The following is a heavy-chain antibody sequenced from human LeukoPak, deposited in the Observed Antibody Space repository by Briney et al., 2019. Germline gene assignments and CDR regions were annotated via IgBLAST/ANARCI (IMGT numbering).Heavy chain of an antibody. CDR3: XXXXFXXVXKDY. CDR2: ISYDGSNK. J-gene: IGHJ4*02. V-gene: IGHV3-30*03. Sequence: XXHXVRQAPGXGLXWVAVISYDGSNKDYADSVKGRFTISRXNSKXTLYLQMNSLRAEDTAVYYXXXXXFXXVXKDYWGXGXLVTVSS. CDR1: X.